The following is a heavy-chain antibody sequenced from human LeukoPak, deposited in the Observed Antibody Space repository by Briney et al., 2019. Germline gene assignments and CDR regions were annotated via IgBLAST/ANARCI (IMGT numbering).Heavy chain of an antibody. Sequence: GGSLRLSCAASGFTFSFYSMNWVRQAPGKGLEWVSYISSSDNTIHYADSVKGRFTISRVNAKNSLYLEMNSLRDEDTAVYYCARVHRGYSYGRLDYWGQGTLVTVSS. D-gene: IGHD5-18*01. CDR2: ISSSDNTI. CDR3: ARVHRGYSYGRLDY. V-gene: IGHV3-48*02. J-gene: IGHJ4*02. CDR1: GFTFSFYS.